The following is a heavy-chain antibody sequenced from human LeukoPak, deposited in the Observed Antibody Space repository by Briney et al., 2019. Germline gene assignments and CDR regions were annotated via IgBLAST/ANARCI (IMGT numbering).Heavy chain of an antibody. CDR1: GYSISSGYY. V-gene: IGHV4-61*01. CDR2: IYYSGST. Sequence: SETLSLTCTVSGYSISSGYYWGWIRQPPGKGLEGIGYIYYSGSTNYNPSLKSRVTISVDTSKNQFSLKLSSVTAADTAVYYCARDGLWFGAWAFDXWGQGTMVTVXX. J-gene: IGHJ3*02. D-gene: IGHD3-10*01. CDR3: ARDGLWFGAWAFDX.